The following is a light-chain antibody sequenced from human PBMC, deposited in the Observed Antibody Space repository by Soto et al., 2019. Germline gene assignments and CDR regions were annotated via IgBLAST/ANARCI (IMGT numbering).Light chain of an antibody. V-gene: IGLV2-23*01. Sequence: QSALTQPASVSGSPGQSITISCTGTSSDVGSYNLVSWYQQHPVKAPKLMIYEGNKRPSGVSSRFSASKSGNTASLTISGLQTEDEAHYYCCSYAGTFTGVFGGGTKLTVL. CDR2: EGN. J-gene: IGLJ3*02. CDR1: SSDVGSYNL. CDR3: CSYAGTFTGV.